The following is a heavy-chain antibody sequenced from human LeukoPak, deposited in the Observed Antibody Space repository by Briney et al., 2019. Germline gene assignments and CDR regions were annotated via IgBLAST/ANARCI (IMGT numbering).Heavy chain of an antibody. J-gene: IGHJ4*02. CDR2: ISPSSHYI. D-gene: IGHD6-19*01. V-gene: IGHV3-21*04. CDR1: GFTFSNYS. CDR3: ARDMSWSGWYALDY. Sequence: GGSLRLSCAGSGFTFSNYSINWVRQAPGKGLEWVSSISPSSHYIYYADSVRGRFTISRDNARNSLYLQMNSLRDEDTAVYFCARDMSWSGWYALDYWGQGTLVTVSS.